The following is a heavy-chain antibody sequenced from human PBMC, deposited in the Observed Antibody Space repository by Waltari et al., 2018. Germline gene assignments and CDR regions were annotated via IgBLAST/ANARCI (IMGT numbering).Heavy chain of an antibody. CDR2: NMPREAKT. CDR1: GYSFTSYW. CDR3: ARSKVEDSSGYWPIGVDY. V-gene: IGHV5-51*01. D-gene: IGHD3-22*01. J-gene: IGHJ4*02. Sequence: EVQLVQSGAEVKKPGESLKISCKGSGYSFTSYWIGWVRQMPGNGLEGMGINMPREAKTEGGTAVQGKVTISADKSSSTAYLKWSSLKASDTAMYYWARSKVEDSSGYWPIGVDYWGQGTLVTVSS.